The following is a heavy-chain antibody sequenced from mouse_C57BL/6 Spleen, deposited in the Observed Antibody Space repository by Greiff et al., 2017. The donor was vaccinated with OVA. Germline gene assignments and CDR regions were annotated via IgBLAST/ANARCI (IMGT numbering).Heavy chain of an antibody. D-gene: IGHD2-4*01. CDR3: ARLVFDYDEGFDY. J-gene: IGHJ2*01. CDR2: IYPGSGST. CDR1: GYTFTSYW. Sequence: VQLQQPGAELVKPGASVKMSCKASGYTFTSYWITWVKQRPGQGLEWIGDIYPGSGSTNYNEKFKSKATLTVDTSSSTAYMQLSSLTSEDSAVYYCARLVFDYDEGFDYWGQGTTLTVSS. V-gene: IGHV1-55*01.